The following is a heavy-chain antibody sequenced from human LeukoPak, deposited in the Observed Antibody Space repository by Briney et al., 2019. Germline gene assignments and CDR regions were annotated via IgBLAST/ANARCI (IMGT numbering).Heavy chain of an antibody. Sequence: PGGSLRLSCVASGFTFSSFWMSWVRQTPGRGLEWVANIDQGGSATYYVGFVEGRFTISRDNAKNSLYLRMNSLRAEDTAVYYCARSPDIGTVDFWGQGALVTVSS. CDR1: GFTFSSFW. J-gene: IGHJ4*02. CDR2: IDQGGSAT. D-gene: IGHD1-1*01. CDR3: ARSPDIGTVDF. V-gene: IGHV3-7*01.